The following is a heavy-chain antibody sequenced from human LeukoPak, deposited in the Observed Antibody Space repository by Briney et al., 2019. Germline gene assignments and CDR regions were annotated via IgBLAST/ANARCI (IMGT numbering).Heavy chain of an antibody. CDR3: ARAGGFGYCSSTSCYPFDY. CDR2: IYTSGST. CDR1: GGSISSYY. D-gene: IGHD2-2*01. Sequence: PSETLSLPCTVSGGSISSYYWSWIRQPAGKGLEWIGRIYTSGSTTYNPSLKSRVTMSVDTSKNQFSLKLSSVTAADTAVYYCARAGGFGYCSSTSCYPFDYWGQGTLVTVSS. J-gene: IGHJ4*02. V-gene: IGHV4-4*07.